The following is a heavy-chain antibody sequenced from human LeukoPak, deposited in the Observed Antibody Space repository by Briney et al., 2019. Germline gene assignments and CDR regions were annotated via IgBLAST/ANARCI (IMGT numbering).Heavy chain of an antibody. CDR1: GFTFSNAW. Sequence: PGGSLRLSCAASGFTFSNAWMSWVRQAPGKGLEWVGRIKSKTDGGTTDYAAPVKGRFTISRDDSKNTLYLQMNSLKTEDTAVYYCTAGSRSVVVTAILGALVLGDKRFHQDDYWGQGTLVTVSS. CDR3: TAGSRSVVVTAILGALVLGDKRFHQDDY. V-gene: IGHV3-15*01. J-gene: IGHJ4*02. D-gene: IGHD2-21*02. CDR2: IKSKTDGGTT.